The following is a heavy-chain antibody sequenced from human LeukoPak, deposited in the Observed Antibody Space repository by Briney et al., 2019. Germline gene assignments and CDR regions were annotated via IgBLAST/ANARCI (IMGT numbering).Heavy chain of an antibody. CDR3: AKAGEGATVFDY. CDR2: ISSSGGST. V-gene: IGHV3-23*01. J-gene: IGHJ4*02. Sequence: PGGSLRLSCAASGFTFSSYAMSWVRQAPGKGLEWVSAISSSGGSTNYADSVKGRFTISRDDLKNTLYLQMNSLRAVDTAVYYCAKAGEGATVFDYWGQGTLVTVSS. D-gene: IGHD1-26*01. CDR1: GFTFSSYA.